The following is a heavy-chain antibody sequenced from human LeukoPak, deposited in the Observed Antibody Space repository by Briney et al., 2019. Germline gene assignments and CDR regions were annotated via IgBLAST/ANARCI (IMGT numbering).Heavy chain of an antibody. Sequence: PSETLSLTCTVSGGSISSSSYYWGWISQPPGKGLEWIGSIYYSGSTYYNPSLKSRVTISVDTSKNQFSLKLSSVTAADTSVYYCARQPSSGWLYNWFDPWGQGTLVTVSS. J-gene: IGHJ5*02. V-gene: IGHV4-39*01. CDR1: GGSISSSSYY. CDR3: ARQPSSGWLYNWFDP. D-gene: IGHD6-19*01. CDR2: IYYSGST.